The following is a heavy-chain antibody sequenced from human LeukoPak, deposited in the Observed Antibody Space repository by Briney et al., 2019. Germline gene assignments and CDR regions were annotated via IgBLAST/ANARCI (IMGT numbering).Heavy chain of an antibody. CDR3: ARSTYGANGVVGS. Sequence: GGSLRLSCAASGFSFNVYAMSWVRQAPGRGLEWISIISGSGDSIYYANSVKGRFTISRDNSKNTVYLQMNSLRAEDTAVYYCARSTYGANGVVGSWGQGTLVTVSS. D-gene: IGHD2-8*01. CDR1: GFSFNVYA. V-gene: IGHV3-23*01. J-gene: IGHJ4*02. CDR2: ISGSGDSI.